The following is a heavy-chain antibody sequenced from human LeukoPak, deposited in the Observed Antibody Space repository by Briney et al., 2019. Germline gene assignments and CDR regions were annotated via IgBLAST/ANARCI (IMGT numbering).Heavy chain of an antibody. Sequence: ASVKVSCKASGYTFTSYDINWVRQATGQGLEWMGWMNPNSGNTGYAQKFQGRVTITRNTSISTAYMELSSLRSEDTAVYYCARGYRDYDFWSGSFDPWGQGTLVTVSS. D-gene: IGHD3-3*01. J-gene: IGHJ5*02. CDR1: GYTFTSYD. CDR3: ARGYRDYDFWSGSFDP. CDR2: MNPNSGNT. V-gene: IGHV1-8*01.